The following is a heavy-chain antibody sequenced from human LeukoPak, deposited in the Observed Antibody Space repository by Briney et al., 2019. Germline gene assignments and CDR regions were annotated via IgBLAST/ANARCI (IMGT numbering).Heavy chain of an antibody. D-gene: IGHD6-6*01. CDR1: GYSISSGYY. V-gene: IGHV4-38-2*02. J-gene: IGHJ4*02. Sequence: PSETLSLTCTVSGYSISSGYYWGWIRQPPGKGLEWIGSIYYSGSTYYNPSLKSRVTISVDTSKNQFSLKLSSVTAADTAVYYCARHVSRTARSFDYWGQGTLVTVSS. CDR2: IYYSGST. CDR3: ARHVSRTARSFDY.